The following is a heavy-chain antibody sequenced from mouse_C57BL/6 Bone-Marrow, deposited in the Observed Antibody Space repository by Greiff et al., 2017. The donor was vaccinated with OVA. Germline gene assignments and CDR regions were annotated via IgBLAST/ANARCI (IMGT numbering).Heavy chain of an antibody. V-gene: IGHV5-6*01. CDR3: ARVYYGSSYAY. D-gene: IGHD1-1*01. Sequence: DVHLVESGGDLVKPGGSLKLSCAASGFTFSSYGMSWVRQTPDKRLEWVATISSGGSYTYYPDSVKGRFTISRDNAKNTLYLQMSSLKSEDTAMYYCARVYYGSSYAYWGQGTTLTVSS. CDR1: GFTFSSYG. J-gene: IGHJ2*01. CDR2: ISSGGSYT.